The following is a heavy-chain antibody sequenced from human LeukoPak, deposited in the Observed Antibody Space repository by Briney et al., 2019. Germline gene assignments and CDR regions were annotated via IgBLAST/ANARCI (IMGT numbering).Heavy chain of an antibody. CDR3: ARDHSSSGWYRGIDH. D-gene: IGHD6-19*01. Sequence: GGSLRLSCAASGFSVSNYYMSWVRQPPGKGLEWVSVMYTGGGRYYGDSVKGRFTISRDNSKNTLYLQMNSLRGEDTAVYYCARDHSSSGWYRGIDHWGQGTLVTVSS. J-gene: IGHJ4*02. CDR1: GFSVSNYY. CDR2: MYTGGGR. V-gene: IGHV3-66*01.